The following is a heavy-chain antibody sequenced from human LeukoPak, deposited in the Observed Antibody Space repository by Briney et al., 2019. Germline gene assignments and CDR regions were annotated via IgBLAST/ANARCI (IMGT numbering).Heavy chain of an antibody. CDR1: GYSISSGLY. D-gene: IGHD3-16*01. CDR3: ARHVSFGTYYFDS. CDR2: VFHSGKT. Sequence: SETLSLTCAVSGYSISSGLYWAWIRQPPGKGLEWIGSVFHSGKTSYNSSLKSRVTVSADTSKNQFSLRLRSVTAADTAVYYCARHVSFGTYYFDSWGQGTPFTVSS. V-gene: IGHV4-38-2*01. J-gene: IGHJ4*02.